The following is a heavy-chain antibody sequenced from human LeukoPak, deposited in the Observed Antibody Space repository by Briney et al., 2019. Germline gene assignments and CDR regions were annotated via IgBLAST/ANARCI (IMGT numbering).Heavy chain of an antibody. Sequence: PGGSLRLSCAASGFTFSSYGMHWVRQAPGKGLEWVAVISYDGSNKYYADSVKGRFTISRDNSKSTLYLQMNSLRAEDTAVYYCAKVGSYSSSWYDYWGQGTLVTVSS. CDR1: GFTFSSYG. V-gene: IGHV3-30*18. CDR2: ISYDGSNK. D-gene: IGHD6-13*01. J-gene: IGHJ4*02. CDR3: AKVGSYSSSWYDY.